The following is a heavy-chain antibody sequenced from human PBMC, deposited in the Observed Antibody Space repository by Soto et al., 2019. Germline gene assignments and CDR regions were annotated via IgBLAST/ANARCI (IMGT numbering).Heavy chain of an antibody. CDR1: GFSLSTSGMC. V-gene: IGHV2-70*01. CDR3: ARGSDGGDCYSFDY. J-gene: IGHJ4*02. D-gene: IGHD2-21*02. CDR2: IDWDDDK. Sequence: SGPTLVNPTQTLTLTCTFSGFSLSTSGMCVSWIRQPPGKALEWLALIDWDDDKYYSTSLKTRLTISKDTSKNQVVLTMTNMDPVDTATYYCARGSDGGDCYSFDYWGQGTLVTVSS.